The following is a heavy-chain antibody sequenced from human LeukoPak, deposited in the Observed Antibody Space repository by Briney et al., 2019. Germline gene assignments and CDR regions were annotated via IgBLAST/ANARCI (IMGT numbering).Heavy chain of an antibody. J-gene: IGHJ4*02. D-gene: IGHD3-10*01. CDR1: GFTFHDYD. V-gene: IGHV3-20*04. Sequence: GGSLRLSCAASGFTFHDYDMSWVPQSPGKGLEWFSGINWNGDRTGYADSVKGRFTISRDNAKKSLYLQMNILRADDTALYYCARRDYYGSGSPDFWGQGTLVTVSS. CDR3: ARRDYYGSGSPDF. CDR2: INWNGDRT.